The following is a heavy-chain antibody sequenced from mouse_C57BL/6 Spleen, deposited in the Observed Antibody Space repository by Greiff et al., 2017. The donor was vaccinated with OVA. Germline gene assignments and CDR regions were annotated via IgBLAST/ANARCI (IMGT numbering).Heavy chain of an antibody. J-gene: IGHJ2*01. CDR3: ARHVSSSDCFDY. D-gene: IGHD1-1*01. CDR1: GYTFTSSG. Sequence: QVQLQQSGAELARPGASVKLSCKASGYTFTSSGISWVKQRTGQGLEWIGEIYPRSGNTYYNEKFKGKATLTADKSSSTAYMELRSLTSEDSAVYFCARHVSSSDCFDYWGQGTTLTVSA. CDR2: IYPRSGNT. V-gene: IGHV1-81*01.